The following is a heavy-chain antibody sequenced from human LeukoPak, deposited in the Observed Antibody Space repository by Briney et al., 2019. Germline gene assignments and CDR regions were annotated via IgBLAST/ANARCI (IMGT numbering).Heavy chain of an antibody. J-gene: IGHJ4*02. CDR1: GGSISGGDYY. CDR2: IYYSGDT. D-gene: IGHD5-18*01. CDR3: ARVLRGYSYEY. V-gene: IGHV4-30-4*08. Sequence: SETLSLTCTVSGGSISGGDYYWSWIRRPPGKGLEWIGSIYYSGDTSYNPSLKSRVPISLDTSKNQFSLKLSSVTAADRAVYYLARVLRGYSYEYWGQGTLVTVSS.